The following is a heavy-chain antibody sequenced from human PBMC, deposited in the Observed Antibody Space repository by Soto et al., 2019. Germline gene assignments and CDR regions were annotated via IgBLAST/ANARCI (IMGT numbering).Heavy chain of an antibody. CDR3: ARVRGGDTHVFDF. J-gene: IGHJ4*02. CDR1: GDSITRSGFY. Sequence: QLHLHESGPGLVKPSETLSLSCSVSGDSITRSGFYWAWIRRPPGKELEWIGSMYHTGSTYYKPSLESRLTMSVDTSKSQFSLRLTSMTAADAGVYFGARVRGGDTHVFDFWGQGARVTVSS. CDR2: MYHTGST. D-gene: IGHD3-10*01. V-gene: IGHV4-39*01.